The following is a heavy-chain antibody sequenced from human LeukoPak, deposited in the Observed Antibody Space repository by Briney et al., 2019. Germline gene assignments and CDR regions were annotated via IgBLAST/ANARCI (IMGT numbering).Heavy chain of an antibody. J-gene: IGHJ5*02. CDR3: ARGIVVVPAAIDP. CDR2: INPNSGGT. V-gene: IGHV1-2*02. CDR1: GYTFTSYA. Sequence: GASVKVSCKASGYTFTSYAMNWVRQAPGQGLEWMGWINPNSGGTNYAQKFQGRVTMTRDTSISTGYMELSRLRSDDTAVYYCARGIVVVPAAIDPWGQGTLVTVSS. D-gene: IGHD2-2*01.